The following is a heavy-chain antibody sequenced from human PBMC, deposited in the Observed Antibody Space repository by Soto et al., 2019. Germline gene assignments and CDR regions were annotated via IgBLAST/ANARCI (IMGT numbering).Heavy chain of an antibody. CDR2: IYHGGTT. D-gene: IGHD6-19*01. V-gene: IGHV4-38-2*02. CDR3: ARVHVMIVAGSTFDY. Sequence: RSLTCTVSGYSMSSGSYWAWIRQPPGKGPEGIASIYHGGTTFYNPSLKSRITISVDTSNNQFSLKLTSVTAAATAVYHCARVHVMIVAGSTFDYWGHVTLVTVSS. J-gene: IGHJ4*01. CDR1: GYSMSSGSY.